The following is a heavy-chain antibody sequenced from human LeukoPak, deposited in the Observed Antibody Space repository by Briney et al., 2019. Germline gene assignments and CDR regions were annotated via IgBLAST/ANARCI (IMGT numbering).Heavy chain of an antibody. CDR3: TRGAVAGYNGFDP. D-gene: IGHD6-19*01. Sequence: GGSLRLSCAVSGFTFSSYAMHWVRQAPGKGLEWVTTLSYDGSNKYYADSVKGRFTISRDNSKNTLYLQMNSLRAEDTAVYYCTRGAVAGYNGFDPWGQGTLVTVSS. V-gene: IGHV3-30*04. CDR2: LSYDGSNK. CDR1: GFTFSSYA. J-gene: IGHJ5*02.